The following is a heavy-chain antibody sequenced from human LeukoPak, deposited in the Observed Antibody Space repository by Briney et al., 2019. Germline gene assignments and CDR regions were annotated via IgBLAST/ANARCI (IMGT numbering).Heavy chain of an antibody. CDR2: IKQDGSEK. CDR3: AKDPYYDGRGFFDY. CDR1: GFTFSSYW. Sequence: GGSLRLSCAASGFTFSSYWMSWVRQAPGKGLEWVANIKQDGSEKYYVDSVKGRFTISRDNAKNSLYLQMNSLRAEDTAVYYCAKDPYYDGRGFFDYWGQGTLVTVSS. V-gene: IGHV3-7*01. D-gene: IGHD3-22*01. J-gene: IGHJ4*02.